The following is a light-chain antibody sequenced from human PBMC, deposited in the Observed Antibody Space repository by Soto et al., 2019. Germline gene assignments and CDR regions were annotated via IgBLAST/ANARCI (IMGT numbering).Light chain of an antibody. CDR3: QQYTNYAT. CDR1: QSISTW. V-gene: IGKV1-5*01. J-gene: IGKJ1*01. Sequence: DIQMTQSPSPLSAYVGDRVTFTCRASQSISTWLAWYQQKPGKAPKLLIYDASSLQSDVPSRFSGSGSGTEFTLTISALQTDDFARYYCQQYTNYATFGQGTKVEIK. CDR2: DAS.